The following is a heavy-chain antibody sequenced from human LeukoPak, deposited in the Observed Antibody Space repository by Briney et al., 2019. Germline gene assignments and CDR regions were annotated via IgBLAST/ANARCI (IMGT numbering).Heavy chain of an antibody. CDR3: ATGDSSSGVWSSITPFDY. Sequence: SVKVSCKASGFTFTSSAVQWVRQARGQRLEWIGWIVVGSGNTNYAQKFQERVTITRDMSTSTAYMELSSLRSEDTAVYYCATGDSSSGVWSSITPFDYWGQGTLVTVSS. CDR2: IVVGSGNT. CDR1: GFTFTSSA. V-gene: IGHV1-58*01. D-gene: IGHD6-13*01. J-gene: IGHJ4*02.